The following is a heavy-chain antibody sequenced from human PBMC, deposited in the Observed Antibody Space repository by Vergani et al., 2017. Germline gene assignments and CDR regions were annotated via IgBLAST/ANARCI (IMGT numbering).Heavy chain of an antibody. Sequence: VQLVESGGGLVQPGGSLRLSCTPSSFKLGDYGMHWVRQAPGRGLEWVAVISYDGSNKYYADSVKGRFTISRDNSKNTLYLQMNSLRAEDTAVYYCARENLRAAAYMDVWGKGTTVTVSS. D-gene: IGHD6-13*01. CDR3: ARENLRAAAYMDV. CDR1: SFKLGDYG. J-gene: IGHJ6*03. V-gene: IGHV3-30*19. CDR2: ISYDGSNK.